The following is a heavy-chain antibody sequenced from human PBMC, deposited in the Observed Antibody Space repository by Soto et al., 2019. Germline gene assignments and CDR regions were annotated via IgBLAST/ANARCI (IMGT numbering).Heavy chain of an antibody. V-gene: IGHV4-34*01. CDR3: ARVVGSSGDYFDY. D-gene: IGHD3-10*01. J-gene: IGHJ4*02. CDR1: GGSFSGYY. CDR2: INHSGST. Sequence: PSETLSLTCAVYGGSFSGYYWSWIRQPPGKGLEWIGEINHSGSTNYSPSLKSRVTISVDTSKNQFSLKLNSVTAADTAIYYCARVVGSSGDYFDYWGQGTLVTVSS.